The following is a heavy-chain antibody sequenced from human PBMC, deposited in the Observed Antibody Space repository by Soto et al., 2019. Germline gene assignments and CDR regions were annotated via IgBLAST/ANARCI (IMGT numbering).Heavy chain of an antibody. D-gene: IGHD4-4*01. J-gene: IGHJ3*02. CDR2: IWHDGSNK. Sequence: QVQLVESGGGVVQPGRSLRLSCAASGFTFSNYGMHWVRQAPGKGLEWVADIWHDGSNKYYGDSVKGRFTISRDNSKNTLYLQMYRLRAEDTAVYYCARDRVEMATVDGFDIWGQGTMVTVSS. V-gene: IGHV3-33*01. CDR3: ARDRVEMATVDGFDI. CDR1: GFTFSNYG.